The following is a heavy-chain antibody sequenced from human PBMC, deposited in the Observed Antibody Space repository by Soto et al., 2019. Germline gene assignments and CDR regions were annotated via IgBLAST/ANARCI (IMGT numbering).Heavy chain of an antibody. CDR1: GVPVRGYY. D-gene: IGHD1-7*01. Sequence: NPXGTLCLTGTVSGVPVRGYYWSWSRQPSGKGLEWMGRMYTSGSTDYNSSLKSRVTMSVDTSRNQFSLNLSSVTAADTGVYYCARVSWNYRGDACDIWGQGTKVTVSS. J-gene: IGHJ3*02. CDR3: ARVSWNYRGDACDI. V-gene: IGHV4-4*07. CDR2: MYTSGST.